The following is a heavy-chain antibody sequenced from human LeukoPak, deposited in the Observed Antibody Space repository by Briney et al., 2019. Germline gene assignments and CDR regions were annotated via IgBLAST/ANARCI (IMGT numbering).Heavy chain of an antibody. D-gene: IGHD3-22*01. CDR3: ARQNGAGYYYYFDS. V-gene: IGHV3-48*01. J-gene: IGHJ4*02. Sequence: GGSLRLSCAASGFTFSSYSMNWVRRAPGKGLEWVSYISTSSVHYADSVKGRFTISRDNAKNSLYLQMNSLRGEDTAVYYCARQNGAGYYYYFDSWGEGTLVSVSS. CDR2: ISTSSV. CDR1: GFTFSSYS.